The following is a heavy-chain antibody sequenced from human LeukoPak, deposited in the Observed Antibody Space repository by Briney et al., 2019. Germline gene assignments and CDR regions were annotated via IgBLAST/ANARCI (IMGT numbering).Heavy chain of an antibody. Sequence: SETLSLTCTVSGGSITSSSYNWAWIRQPPGKGLEWIVNIDYTGTTYYNPSLKSRVTISVDTSKNQFSLKLTSVTAVDTAVYYCARHLFGSGYYPDYWGQGTLVTVSS. CDR1: GGSITSSSYN. CDR2: IDYTGTT. CDR3: ARHLFGSGYYPDY. J-gene: IGHJ4*02. V-gene: IGHV4-39*01. D-gene: IGHD3-22*01.